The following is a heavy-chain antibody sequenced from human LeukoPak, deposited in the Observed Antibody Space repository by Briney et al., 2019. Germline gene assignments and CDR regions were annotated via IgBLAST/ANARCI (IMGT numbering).Heavy chain of an antibody. Sequence: GGSLRLSCAASGFTFSSYEMNWVRQALGKGLEWVSYISSSSSTIYYADSVKGRFTISRDNAKNSLYLQMNSLRAEDTAVYYCARGYPALRIDYWGQGTLVTVSS. D-gene: IGHD4-17*01. J-gene: IGHJ4*02. CDR2: ISSSSSTI. V-gene: IGHV3-48*03. CDR3: ARGYPALRIDY. CDR1: GFTFSSYE.